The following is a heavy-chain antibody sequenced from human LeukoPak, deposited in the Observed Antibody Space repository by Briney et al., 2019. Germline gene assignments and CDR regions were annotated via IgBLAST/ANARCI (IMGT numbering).Heavy chain of an antibody. J-gene: IGHJ3*02. CDR3: ARELGIRAFDI. V-gene: IGHV3-74*03. Sequence: PGGSLRLSCAASGFTFSSYWMHWVRQAPGKGLVWVSRINSDGSTYADSVKGRFTISRDNAKNSLYLQMNSLRADDTAVYYCARELGIRAFDIWGQGTMVTVSS. D-gene: IGHD7-27*01. CDR1: GFTFSSYW. CDR2: INSDGS.